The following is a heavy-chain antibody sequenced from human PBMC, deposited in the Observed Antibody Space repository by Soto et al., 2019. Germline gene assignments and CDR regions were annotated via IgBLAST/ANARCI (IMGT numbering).Heavy chain of an antibody. CDR2: IYYSGST. Sequence: PSETLSLTCTVSGGSISSYYWSWIRQSPGKGLEWIGYIYYSGSTNYSPSLKSRVTISVDTSKNQFSLKLSSVTAADTAVYYCARDRSGSYYDAFDIWGQGTMVTISS. J-gene: IGHJ3*02. CDR1: GGSISSYY. V-gene: IGHV4-59*01. CDR3: ARDRSGSYYDAFDI. D-gene: IGHD1-26*01.